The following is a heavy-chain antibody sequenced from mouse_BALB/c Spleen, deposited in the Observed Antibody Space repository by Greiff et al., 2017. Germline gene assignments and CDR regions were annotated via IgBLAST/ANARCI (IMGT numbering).Heavy chain of an antibody. J-gene: IGHJ2*01. V-gene: IGHV1-9*01. CDR2: ILPGSGST. CDR3: ARDLLSDY. Sequence: VQLQQSGAELMKPGASVKISCKATGYTFSSYWIQWVKQRPGHGLEWIGEILPGSGSTNYNEKFKGKATFTADTSANTAYMQLSSLTSEDSAVYYCARDLLSDYWGQGTTLTVSS. CDR1: GYTFSSYW. D-gene: IGHD1-1*01.